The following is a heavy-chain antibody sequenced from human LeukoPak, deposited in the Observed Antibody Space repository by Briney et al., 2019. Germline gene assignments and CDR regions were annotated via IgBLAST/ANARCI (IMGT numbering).Heavy chain of an antibody. V-gene: IGHV3-13*04. J-gene: IGHJ3*02. CDR1: GFTFTNYD. CDR3: SKIISGSYPLGAFDI. D-gene: IGHD1-26*01. CDR2: IGIAGDT. Sequence: GGSLRLSCAASGFTFTNYDMHWVRQVTGKGLEWVSAIGIAGDTYYPGSVKGRFTISRDNSKNTLYLQMNSLRAEDTAIYYCSKIISGSYPLGAFDIWGQGTLVTVSS.